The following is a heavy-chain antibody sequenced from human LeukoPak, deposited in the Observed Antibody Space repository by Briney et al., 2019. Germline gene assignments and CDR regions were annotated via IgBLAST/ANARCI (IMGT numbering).Heavy chain of an antibody. D-gene: IGHD3-9*01. CDR3: GRQGAHLDGLDV. J-gene: IGHJ6*02. V-gene: IGHV3-74*01. CDR2: IKSDGSST. Sequence: PGGSLRLSCAASGFTLTTYWMHWVSQAPGKGLVWVSRIKSDGSSTSYADSVKGRFTVSRDSAKNTLYLQMNSLRAEDTAVYCCGRQGAHLDGLDVWVQGTKLTVSS. CDR1: GFTLTTYW.